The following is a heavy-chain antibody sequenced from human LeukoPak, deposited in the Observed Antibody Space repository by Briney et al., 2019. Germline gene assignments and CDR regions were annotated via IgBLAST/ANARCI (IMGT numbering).Heavy chain of an antibody. Sequence: SETLSLTCTVSGASISSYYWSWIRQPPGKGLEWIGSIYHSGSTYYNPSLKSRVTISVDTSKNQFSLKLSSVTAADTAVYYCARGGGGDCFDYWGQGTLVTVYS. J-gene: IGHJ4*02. D-gene: IGHD2-21*01. CDR1: GASISSYY. V-gene: IGHV4-38-2*02. CDR2: IYHSGST. CDR3: ARGGGGDCFDY.